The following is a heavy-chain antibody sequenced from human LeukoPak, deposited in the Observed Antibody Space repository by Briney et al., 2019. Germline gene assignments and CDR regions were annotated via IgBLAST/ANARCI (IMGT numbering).Heavy chain of an antibody. CDR3: ARHRRSVVPARGMDV. Sequence: SETLSLTCTVSGDSISSGTSYWGWIRQPPGKRLQWIGPIYHSVITHSNPSLKRRVTISVDTSKNQFSLNLRSVTAADTAVYYCARHRRSVVPARGMDVCGQGAPVTVS. CDR2: IYHSVIT. J-gene: IGHJ6*02. D-gene: IGHD2-2*01. V-gene: IGHV4-39*01. CDR1: GDSISSGTSY.